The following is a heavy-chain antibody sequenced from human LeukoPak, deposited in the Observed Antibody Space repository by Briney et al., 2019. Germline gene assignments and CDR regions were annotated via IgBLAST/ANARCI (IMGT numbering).Heavy chain of an antibody. CDR3: AGAPYYYDSGGYRNWFDP. CDR1: GGSFSGYY. D-gene: IGHD3-22*01. Sequence: SETLSLTCAVYGGSFSGYYWSWIRQPPGEGLEWIGEINHSGSTNYNPSLKSRVTISVDTSKNQFSLKLTSVTAADTAVYYCAGAPYYYDSGGYRNWFDPWGQGPLVTVSS. CDR2: INHSGST. V-gene: IGHV4-34*01. J-gene: IGHJ5*02.